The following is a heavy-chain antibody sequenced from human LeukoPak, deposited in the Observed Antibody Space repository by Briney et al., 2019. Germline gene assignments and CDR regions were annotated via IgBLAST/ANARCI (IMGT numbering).Heavy chain of an antibody. V-gene: IGHV3-48*01. CDR1: GFTFTKYS. CDR3: ARRESTTMVRGGVDY. D-gene: IGHD3-10*01. Sequence: PGGSLRLSCAASGFTFTKYSMHWVRQTPGKGLEWVSYISSGSTTIYYTDSVKGRFTISRDNAKNSLYLQMNSLRAEGTAVYYCARRESTTMVRGGVDYWGQGTLVTVSS. CDR2: ISSGSTTI. J-gene: IGHJ4*02.